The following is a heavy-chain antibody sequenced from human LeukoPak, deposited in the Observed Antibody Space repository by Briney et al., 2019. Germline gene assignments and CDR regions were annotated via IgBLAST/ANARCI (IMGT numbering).Heavy chain of an antibody. J-gene: IGHJ4*02. CDR2: ISSSGSTI. D-gene: IGHD3-10*01. CDR3: ARPELRGSGSYYKN. CDR1: GFTFSDYY. V-gene: IGHV3-11*01. Sequence: GGSLRLSCAASGFTFSDYYMSWIRQAPGKGLEWVSYISSSGSTIHYADSVKGRFTISRDNAKNSLYLQMNSLRAEDTAVYYCARPELRGSGSYYKNWGQGTLVTVSS.